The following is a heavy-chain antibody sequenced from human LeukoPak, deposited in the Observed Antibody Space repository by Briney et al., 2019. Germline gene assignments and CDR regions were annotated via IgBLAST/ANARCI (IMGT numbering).Heavy chain of an antibody. CDR2: ISYDGSNK. J-gene: IGHJ4*02. Sequence: GGSLTLSCAPSGFTFSSYGMHWVRQAPGKGLEWVAVISYDGSNKYYADSVKGRFTISRDNSKNTLYLQMNSLRAEDTAVYYCAREGYSYGYGPAYYFDYWGQGTLVTVSS. D-gene: IGHD5-18*01. CDR3: AREGYSYGYGPAYYFDY. CDR1: GFTFSSYG. V-gene: IGHV3-30*03.